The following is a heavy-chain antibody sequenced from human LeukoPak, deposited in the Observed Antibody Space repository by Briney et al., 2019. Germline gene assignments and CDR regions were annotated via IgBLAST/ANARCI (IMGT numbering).Heavy chain of an antibody. Sequence: PGGSLRLSCAASGFTVSNNYMTWVRQAPGKGLEWVSVIYSGGSTWYADSVKGRFAMSRDNSKNTLYLQMDTLRAEDTAGYYCARGTVYCSSTSCLSPFDCWGQGTLVTVSS. D-gene: IGHD2-2*01. CDR1: GFTVSNNY. CDR2: IYSGGST. CDR3: ARGTVYCSSTSCLSPFDC. J-gene: IGHJ4*02. V-gene: IGHV3-53*01.